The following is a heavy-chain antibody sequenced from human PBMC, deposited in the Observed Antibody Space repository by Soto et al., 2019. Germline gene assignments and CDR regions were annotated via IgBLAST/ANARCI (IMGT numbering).Heavy chain of an antibody. CDR3: ARERGYSRFWCDP. V-gene: IGHV3-30-3*01. D-gene: IGHD1-26*01. Sequence: QVQLVESGGGVVQPGRSLRLSCAASGFTFSSYAMHWVRQAPGKGLEWVAVISYDGSNKYYADSVKGRFTISRDKSKNMLYLQMNSLRAEDTAVYYFARERGYSRFWCDPGGQGTLVTISS. CDR1: GFTFSSYA. CDR2: ISYDGSNK. J-gene: IGHJ5*02.